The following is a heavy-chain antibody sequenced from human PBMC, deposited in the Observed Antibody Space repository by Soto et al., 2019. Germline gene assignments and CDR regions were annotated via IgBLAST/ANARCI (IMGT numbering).Heavy chain of an antibody. CDR3: AHRSVMGPMSPFDY. V-gene: IGHV2-5*02. D-gene: IGHD1-26*01. CDR2: IYWDDDN. CDR1: GFSLSTSGVG. J-gene: IGHJ4*02. Sequence: QITLKESGPTLVKPTQTLTLTCTFSGFSLSTSGVGVGWIRQPPGKALAWLALIYWDDDNRYSPSLKSRLAVTKDATNKRVVLTMTNMATADTATYFCAHRSVMGPMSPFDYWGQGTPVTVSS.